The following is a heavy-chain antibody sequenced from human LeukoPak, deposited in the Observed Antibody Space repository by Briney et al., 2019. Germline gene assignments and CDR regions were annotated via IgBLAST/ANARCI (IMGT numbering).Heavy chain of an antibody. Sequence: ASVKVSCKASGYTFTAYGISWVRQAPGQGLEWMGWISSYNGNTNYAQNLQGRVTMTTDTSTSTAYMELRSLRSDDTAVYYCARDRGGITIFGVVTRGYYFDYWGQGTLVTVSS. V-gene: IGHV1-18*01. CDR3: ARDRGGITIFGVVTRGYYFDY. CDR1: GYTFTAYG. J-gene: IGHJ4*02. D-gene: IGHD3-3*01. CDR2: ISSYNGNT.